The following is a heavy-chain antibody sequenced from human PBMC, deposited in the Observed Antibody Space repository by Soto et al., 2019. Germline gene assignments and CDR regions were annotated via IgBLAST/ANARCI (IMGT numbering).Heavy chain of an antibody. Sequence: QVQLVQSGAEVKKPGSSVKVSCKASGGTFSSYAISWVRQATGQGLEWMGGIIPIFGTANYAQKFQGRVTITADESTSTAYMELSSLRSEDTAVYYCASLKKMGYYSSGYGFDYWGQGTLVTVS. CDR3: ASLKKMGYYSSGYGFDY. J-gene: IGHJ4*02. CDR1: GGTFSSYA. CDR2: IIPIFGTA. V-gene: IGHV1-69*12. D-gene: IGHD3-22*01.